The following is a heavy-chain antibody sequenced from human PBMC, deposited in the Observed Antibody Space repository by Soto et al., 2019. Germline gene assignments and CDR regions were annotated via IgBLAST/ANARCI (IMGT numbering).Heavy chain of an antibody. CDR2: IIPIPDIT. D-gene: IGHD3-3*01. CDR1: GGTFSTYI. CDR3: ARDRITTRGDAFDL. Sequence: QVQLVQSGAEVRKPGSSVKVSCKAPGGTFSTYIISWVRQAPGQGLEWMGRIIPIPDITNYAQKFQGRVTVTADRSTSTGYMELTSLKSDDTAVYYCARDRITTRGDAFDLWGQGTMVTVSS. V-gene: IGHV1-69*08. J-gene: IGHJ3*01.